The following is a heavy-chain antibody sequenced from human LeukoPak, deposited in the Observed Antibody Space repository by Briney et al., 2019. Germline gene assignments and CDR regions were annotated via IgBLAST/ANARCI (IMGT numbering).Heavy chain of an antibody. Sequence: GRSLRLSCAASGFTFSSYSMNWVRQAPGKGLEWVSSISSSSSYIYYADSVKGRFTISRDNAKNSLYLQMNSLRAEDTAVYYCARDREGIAAAGSDYWGQGTLVTVSS. V-gene: IGHV3-21*01. CDR1: GFTFSSYS. J-gene: IGHJ4*02. D-gene: IGHD6-13*01. CDR3: ARDREGIAAAGSDY. CDR2: ISSSSSYI.